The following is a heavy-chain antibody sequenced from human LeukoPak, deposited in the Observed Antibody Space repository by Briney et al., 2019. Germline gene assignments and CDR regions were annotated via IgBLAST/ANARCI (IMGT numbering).Heavy chain of an antibody. V-gene: IGHV4-4*02. Sequence: PSETLSLTCAVSGGSISSSNWWSWVRQPPGKGLEWIGEIYHSGSTNYNPSLKSRVTISVDKSKNQFSLKLSSVTAADTAVYYCARVPGDYDSSGYFYYYYYMDVWGKGTTVTVSS. J-gene: IGHJ6*03. CDR3: ARVPGDYDSSGYFYYYYYMDV. CDR1: GGSISSSNW. CDR2: IYHSGST. D-gene: IGHD3-22*01.